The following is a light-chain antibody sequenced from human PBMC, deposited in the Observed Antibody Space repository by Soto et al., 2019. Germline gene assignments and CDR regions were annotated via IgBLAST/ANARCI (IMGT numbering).Light chain of an antibody. V-gene: IGKV3-20*01. CDR2: DAS. CDR3: QQFSSYPLT. J-gene: IGKJ4*01. Sequence: EFVFTQSPGTLSLSPGERATLSCRASQTVRNNYLAWYQQKPGQAPRLLIYDASSRATGIPDTFSGGGSGTDFTLTISRLEPEDFAVYYCQQFSSYPLTFGGGTKVDIK. CDR1: QTVRNNY.